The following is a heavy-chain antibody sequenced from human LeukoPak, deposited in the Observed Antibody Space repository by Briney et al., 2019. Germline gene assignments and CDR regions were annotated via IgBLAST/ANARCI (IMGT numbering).Heavy chain of an antibody. Sequence: GGSLRLSCAASGFTFSSYAMSWVRQAPGKGLEWVSAISGSGGSTYYADSVKGRFTISRDNSKSTLYLQMNSLRAEDTAVYYCAKKGYCSGGSCYRLGTDAFDIWGQGTMVTVSS. J-gene: IGHJ3*02. CDR1: GFTFSSYA. CDR2: ISGSGGST. D-gene: IGHD2-15*01. CDR3: AKKGYCSGGSCYRLGTDAFDI. V-gene: IGHV3-23*01.